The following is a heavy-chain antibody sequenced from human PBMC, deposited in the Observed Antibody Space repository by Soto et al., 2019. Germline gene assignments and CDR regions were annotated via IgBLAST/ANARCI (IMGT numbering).Heavy chain of an antibody. CDR1: GFTFSSYG. D-gene: IGHD6-13*01. CDR3: SRGYSSSWYASSFDY. J-gene: IGHJ4*02. CDR2: IWYDGSNK. Sequence: QVQLVESGGGVVQPGRSLRLSCAASGFTFSSYGMHWVRQAPGKGLEWVAVIWYDGSNKYYADSVKGRFTISGDNSKNTLYLQMNSLRAEDTAVYYCSRGYSSSWYASSFDYWGQGTLVTVSS. V-gene: IGHV3-33*01.